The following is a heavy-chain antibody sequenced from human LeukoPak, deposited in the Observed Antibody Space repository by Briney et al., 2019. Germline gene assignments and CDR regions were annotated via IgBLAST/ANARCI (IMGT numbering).Heavy chain of an antibody. V-gene: IGHV6-1*01. CDR3: AREPYYDFWSGYQNDAFDI. J-gene: IGHJ3*02. Sequence: SQTLSLTCAISGDSVSSNSAAWNWIRQSPSRGLEWLGRTYYRSKWYNDYAVSVKSRITINPDTSKNRFSLQLNSVTPEDTAVYYCAREPYYDFWSGYQNDAFDIWGQGTMVTVSS. D-gene: IGHD3-3*01. CDR2: TYYRSKWYN. CDR1: GDSVSSNSAA.